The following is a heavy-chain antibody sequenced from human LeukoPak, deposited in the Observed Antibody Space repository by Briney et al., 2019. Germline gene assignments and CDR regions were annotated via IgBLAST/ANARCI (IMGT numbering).Heavy chain of an antibody. V-gene: IGHV3-73*01. D-gene: IGHD6-19*01. CDR3: TTVIAVASGFDY. CDR1: GFTFSGSA. CDR2: IRSKANSYAT. J-gene: IGHJ4*02. Sequence: GGSLRLSCAASGFTFSGSAMHWVRQASGKGLEWVGRIRSKANSYATAYAASVKGRFTISRDDSKNTAYLQMNSLKTKDTAVYYCTTVIAVASGFDYWGQGTLVTVSS.